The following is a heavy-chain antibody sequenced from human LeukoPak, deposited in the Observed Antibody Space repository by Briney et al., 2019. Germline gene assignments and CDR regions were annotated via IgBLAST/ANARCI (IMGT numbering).Heavy chain of an antibody. CDR3: AGSISVAGTVDY. CDR2: IYTSGST. J-gene: IGHJ4*02. CDR1: GGSISSYY. V-gene: IGHV4-4*07. Sequence: SETLSLTCTVSGGSISSYYWSWIRQPAGKGLEWIGRIYTSGSTNYNPSLKSRVTMSVDTSKNQFSLKLSSVTAADTAVYYCAGSISVAGTVDYWGQGTLVTVSS. D-gene: IGHD6-19*01.